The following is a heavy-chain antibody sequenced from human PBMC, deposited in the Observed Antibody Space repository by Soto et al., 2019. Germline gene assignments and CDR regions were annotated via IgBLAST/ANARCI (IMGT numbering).Heavy chain of an antibody. D-gene: IGHD1-7*01. J-gene: IGHJ5*02. CDR2: IWYDGSNK. V-gene: IGHV3-33*01. CDR1: GFTFSSYG. Sequence: QVQLVESGGGVVQPGRPLRLSCAASGFTFSSYGMHWVRQAPGKGLEWVAVIWYDGSNKYYADSVKGRFTISRDNSKNTLYLQMNSLRAEDTAVYYCARDPTGITGTTGTWFDPWGQGTLVTVSS. CDR3: ARDPTGITGTTGTWFDP.